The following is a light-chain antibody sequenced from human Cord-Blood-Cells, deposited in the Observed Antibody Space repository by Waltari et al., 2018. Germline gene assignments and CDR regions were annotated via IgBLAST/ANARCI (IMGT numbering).Light chain of an antibody. V-gene: IGKV1-39*01. Sequence: DIQMTQSPYSLSASVGDRVTITCRASQSISSYLNWYQQKPGKAPKLLIYAASSLQSGVPSRFSGSGSGTDFTLTISSLQPEDFATYYCQQSYSTPWTFGQVTKVEIK. CDR1: QSISSY. CDR2: AAS. CDR3: QQSYSTPWT. J-gene: IGKJ1*01.